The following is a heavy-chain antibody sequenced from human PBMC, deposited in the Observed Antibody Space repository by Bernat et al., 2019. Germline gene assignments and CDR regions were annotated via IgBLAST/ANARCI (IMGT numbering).Heavy chain of an antibody. J-gene: IGHJ6*03. Sequence: EEQLVESGGGLVKPGESLRVSCAASGFAFSTYGMNWVRQAPGKGLEWLSYISPTTNHIYYADSVRGRFTISRDNPKNSLYLQMNSLTAEDTAVYYCVRDGLVYARSSYMDVWGKGTTVTVSS. CDR1: GFAFSTYG. CDR3: VRDGLVYARSSYMDV. D-gene: IGHD2-8*01. V-gene: IGHV3-21*02. CDR2: ISPTTNHI.